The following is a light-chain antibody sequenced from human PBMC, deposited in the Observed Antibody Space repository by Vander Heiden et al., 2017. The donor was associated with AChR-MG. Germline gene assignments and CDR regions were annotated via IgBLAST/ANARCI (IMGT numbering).Light chain of an antibody. Sequence: QPALTPPASESRYPGQSTTIPFTGTSSDVRSYNLVAWYQQHPGKAPKLMIYEGSKRPSGVSNRFSGSKSGNTASLTISGLQAEDEADYYCCSYAGSSTSSVFGGGTKLTVL. V-gene: IGLV2-23*01. J-gene: IGLJ2*01. CDR1: SSDVRSYNL. CDR2: EGS. CDR3: CSYAGSSTSSV.